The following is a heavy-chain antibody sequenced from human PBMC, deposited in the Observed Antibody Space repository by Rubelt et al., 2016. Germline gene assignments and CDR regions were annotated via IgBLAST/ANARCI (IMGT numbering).Heavy chain of an antibody. CDR2: ISSSSSYI. CDR1: GFTFSNAW. V-gene: IGHV3-21*01. CDR3: ARDPFADYHSWYFDY. D-gene: IGHD4-11*01. Sequence: SGFTFSNAWMSWVRQAPGKGLEWVSSISSSSSYIYYADSVKGRFTISRDNAKNSLYLQMNSLRAGGTVGDYGARDPFADYHSWYFDYWGQGALVTVSS. J-gene: IGHJ4*02.